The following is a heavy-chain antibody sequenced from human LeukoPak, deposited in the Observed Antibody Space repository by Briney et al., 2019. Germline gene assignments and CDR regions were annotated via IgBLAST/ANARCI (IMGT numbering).Heavy chain of an antibody. V-gene: IGHV3-30*02. CDR3: AKDANCSSTSCYLYYFDY. Sequence: GGSLRLSCAASGFTFSSYGMHWVRQAPGKGLEWVAVIWYDGSNKYYADSVKGRFTISRDNSKNTLYLQMNSLRAEDTAVYYCAKDANCSSTSCYLYYFDYWGQGTLVTVSS. D-gene: IGHD2-2*01. CDR2: IWYDGSNK. CDR1: GFTFSSYG. J-gene: IGHJ4*02.